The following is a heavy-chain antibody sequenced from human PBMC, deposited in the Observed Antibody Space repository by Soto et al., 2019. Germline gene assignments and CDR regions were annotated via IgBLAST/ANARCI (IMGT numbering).Heavy chain of an antibody. D-gene: IGHD5-18*01. V-gene: IGHV3-30*18. CDR2: ISYDGSNN. J-gene: IGHJ4*02. Sequence: GGSLRLSCAASGFTFSSYGMYWVRQAPGKGLEWVAAISYDGSNNYHADSVKGRFTISRDNSKNTLYLQPNSLRTEDTAVYYCAKDIVKYTYGACDYWGQGVLVTVSS. CDR3: AKDIVKYTYGACDY. CDR1: GFTFSSYG.